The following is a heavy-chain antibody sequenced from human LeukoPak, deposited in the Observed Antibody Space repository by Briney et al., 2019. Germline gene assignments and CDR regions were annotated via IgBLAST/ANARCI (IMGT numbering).Heavy chain of an antibody. D-gene: IGHD3-10*01. CDR3: ARAPLTRGVIECFDY. J-gene: IGHJ4*02. CDR1: GGSISSYY. CDR2: IYYSGST. V-gene: IGHV4-59*08. Sequence: PSETLSLTCTVSGGSISSYYWSWIRQPPGKGLEWIGYIYYSGSTNYNPSLKSRVTISVDTSKNQFSLKLSSVTAADTAVYYCARAPLTRGVIECFDYWGQGTLVTVSS.